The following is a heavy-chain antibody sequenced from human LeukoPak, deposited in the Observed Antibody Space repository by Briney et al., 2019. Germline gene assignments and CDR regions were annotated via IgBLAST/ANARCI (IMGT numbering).Heavy chain of an antibody. CDR1: GFTFSSYA. CDR2: ISGSGGST. Sequence: PGGSLRLSCAASGFTFSSYAMSWVRQAPGKGLEWVSAISGSGGSTYYADSVKGRFTISRDNSKNTLYLQMNSLRAEDTAVYYCAKIPTSGPYGDHSGHFDYWGQGTLVTVSS. J-gene: IGHJ4*02. V-gene: IGHV3-23*01. D-gene: IGHD4-17*01. CDR3: AKIPTSGPYGDHSGHFDY.